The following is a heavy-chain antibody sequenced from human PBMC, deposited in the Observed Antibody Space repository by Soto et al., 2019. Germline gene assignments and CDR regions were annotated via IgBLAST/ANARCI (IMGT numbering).Heavy chain of an antibody. J-gene: IGHJ6*03. D-gene: IGHD2-2*02. CDR3: ARDFLAAKPLYHYYYKDV. V-gene: IGHV1-8*01. CDR1: GYTFTSYD. CDR2: MNPNSGNT. Sequence: ASVKVSCKASGYTFTSYDINWVRQATGQGLEWMGWMNPNSGNTGYAQKFQGRVTMTRNTSISTAYLELSSLRSEDTAVYYCARDFLAAKPLYHYYYKDVWGKGTTVTVSS.